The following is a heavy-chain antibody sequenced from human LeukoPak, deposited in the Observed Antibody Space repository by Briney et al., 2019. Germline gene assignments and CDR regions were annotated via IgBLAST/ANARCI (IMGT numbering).Heavy chain of an antibody. CDR2: ISSSSSYI. J-gene: IGHJ6*04. D-gene: IGHD2-2*01. V-gene: IGHV3-21*01. CDR1: GFTFSSYS. CDR3: ARDSEPYCSSTNCRAKYYGMDV. Sequence: PGGSLRLSCAATGFTFSSYSMNWVRQAPGKGLEWVSSISSSSSYIYYADSVKGRFTISRDNAKNSLHLQVNSLRAEDTAVYYCARDSEPYCSSTNCRAKYYGMDVWGKGTTVTVSS.